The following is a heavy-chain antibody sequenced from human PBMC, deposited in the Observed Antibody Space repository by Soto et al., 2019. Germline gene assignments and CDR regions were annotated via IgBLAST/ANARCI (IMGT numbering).Heavy chain of an antibody. D-gene: IGHD6-19*01. CDR1: EYTFTSYD. CDR3: ARERSSGWYVDY. CDR2: MNPNSGNT. J-gene: IGHJ4*02. Sequence: QVQLVQSGAEVKKPGASVKVSCKASEYTFTSYDINWMRQATGQGLEWMGWMNPNSGNTAYAQKFQGRVTMTRNTSISTAYMELSSLRSEDTAVYYCARERSSGWYVDYWGQGTLVTVSS. V-gene: IGHV1-8*01.